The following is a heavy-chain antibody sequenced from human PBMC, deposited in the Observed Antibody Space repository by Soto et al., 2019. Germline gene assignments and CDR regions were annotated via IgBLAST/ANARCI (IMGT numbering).Heavy chain of an antibody. V-gene: IGHV1-69*13. CDR3: ARGQGVVTAIRRGPYNWFDP. CDR2: IIPIFGTA. J-gene: IGHJ5*02. Sequence: EASVKVSCKASGGTFSSYAISWVRQAPGQGLEWMGGIIPIFGTANYAQKFQGRVTITADESTSTAYMELSSLRSEDTAVYYCARGQGVVTAIRRGPYNWFDPWGQGTLVTVSS. D-gene: IGHD2-21*02. CDR1: GGTFSSYA.